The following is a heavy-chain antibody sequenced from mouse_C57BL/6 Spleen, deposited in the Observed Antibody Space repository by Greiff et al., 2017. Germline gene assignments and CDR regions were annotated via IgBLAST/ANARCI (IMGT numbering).Heavy chain of an antibody. Sequence: LVESGAELAKPGASVKLSCKASGYTFTSYWMNWVKQRPGQGLEWIGYINPSSGYTKYNQKFQDKATLTADKSSSTAYMQLSSLTYEDSAVYYCARSGYSSGYDYAMDYWGQGTSVTVSS. CDR2: INPSSGYT. CDR3: ARSGYSSGYDYAMDY. J-gene: IGHJ4*01. D-gene: IGHD3-2*02. CDR1: GYTFTSYW. V-gene: IGHV1-7*01.